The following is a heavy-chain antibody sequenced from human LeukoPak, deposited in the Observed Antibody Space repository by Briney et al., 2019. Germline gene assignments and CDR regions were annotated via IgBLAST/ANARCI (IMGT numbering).Heavy chain of an antibody. CDR2: IGTAGDT. CDR1: GFTFSSYD. Sequence: GGSLRLSCAASGFTFSSYDMHWVRQATGKGLEWVSAIGTAGDTYYPGSVKGRFTISRENAKNSLYLQMNSLRAEDTAVYYCTTEDRLDYSGSGSSPPFDYWGQGTLVTVSS. V-gene: IGHV3-13*01. J-gene: IGHJ4*02. D-gene: IGHD3-10*01. CDR3: TTEDRLDYSGSGSSPPFDY.